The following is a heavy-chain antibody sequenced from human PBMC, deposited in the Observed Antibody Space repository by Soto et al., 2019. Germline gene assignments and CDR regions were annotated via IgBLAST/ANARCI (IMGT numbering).Heavy chain of an antibody. Sequence: GGSLRLSCAASGFTFSSYAMSWVRQAPGKGLEWVSVISGSGGSTYYADSVKGRFTISRDNSKNTLYLQMNSLRAEDMAVYYCARRSSSWYFDYWGQGTLVTVSS. V-gene: IGHV3-23*01. CDR1: GFTFSSYA. D-gene: IGHD6-13*01. J-gene: IGHJ4*02. CDR2: ISGSGGST. CDR3: ARRSSSWYFDY.